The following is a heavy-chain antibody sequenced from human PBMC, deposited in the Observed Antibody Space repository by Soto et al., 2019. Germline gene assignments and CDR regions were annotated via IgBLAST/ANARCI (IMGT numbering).Heavy chain of an antibody. Sequence: SETLSLTCTVSGGSISSYYWSWIRQPPGKGLEWIGYIYYSGSTNYNPSLKSRVTISVDTSKNQFSLKLSSVTAADTAVYYCERDVGYDFWSGYPHYYGMDVWGQVNPVP. V-gene: IGHV4-59*01. CDR1: GGSISSYY. CDR3: ERDVGYDFWSGYPHYYGMDV. CDR2: IYYSGST. J-gene: IGHJ6*02. D-gene: IGHD3-3*01.